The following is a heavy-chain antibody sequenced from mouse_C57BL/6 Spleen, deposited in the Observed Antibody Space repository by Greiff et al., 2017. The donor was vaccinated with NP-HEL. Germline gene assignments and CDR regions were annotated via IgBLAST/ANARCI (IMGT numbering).Heavy chain of an antibody. CDR1: GYTFTDYE. V-gene: IGHV1-15*01. CDR2: IDPETGGT. CDR3: TRYPYVSSPFYWYFDV. J-gene: IGHJ1*03. Sequence: VQLQQSGAELVRPGASVTLSCKASGYTFTDYEMHWVKQTPVHGLEWIGAIDPETGGTAYNQKFKGKAILTADKSSSTAYMELRSLTSEDSAVYYCTRYPYVSSPFYWYFDVWGTGTTVTVSS. D-gene: IGHD1-1*01.